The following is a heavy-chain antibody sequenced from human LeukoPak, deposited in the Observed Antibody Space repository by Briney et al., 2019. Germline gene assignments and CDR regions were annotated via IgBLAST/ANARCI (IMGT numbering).Heavy chain of an antibody. V-gene: IGHV1-46*01. CDR3: ARSTYGGNQIDF. D-gene: IGHD4-23*01. CDR1: GYTLTSYY. CDR2: IIPSDGET. J-gene: IGHJ4*02. Sequence: RRASVKVSCKPSGYTLTSYYLHWVRQAPGQGLDWMGVIIPSDGETAYAQKFQGRLTMTRDTSTSTLYMDLGSLRSEDTAVYYCARSTYGGNQIDFWGQGTLVTVSS.